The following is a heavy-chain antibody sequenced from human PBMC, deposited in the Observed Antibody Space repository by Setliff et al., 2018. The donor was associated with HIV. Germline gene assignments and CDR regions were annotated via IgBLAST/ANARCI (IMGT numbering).Heavy chain of an antibody. CDR1: GYSISSGYY. CDR3: ARSGCSGGSCYSFDP. CDR2: IYHSGRT. V-gene: IGHV4-38-2*01. J-gene: IGHJ5*02. D-gene: IGHD2-15*01. Sequence: PSETLSLTCAVSGYSISSGYYWGWIRQPPGKGLEWIGSIYHSGRTYYNPSLKSRVTISVDTSKNQFSLKLSSVTAADTAVYYCARSGCSGGSCYSFDPWGQGTLVTVSS.